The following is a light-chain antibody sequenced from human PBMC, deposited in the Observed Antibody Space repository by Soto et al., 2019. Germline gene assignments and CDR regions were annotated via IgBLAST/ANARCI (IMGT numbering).Light chain of an antibody. CDR1: QSVSSN. CDR2: GAS. CDR3: QHYNNWPPGT. V-gene: IGKV3-15*01. Sequence: EIVMTQSPATLSVSPGERATLSCRASQSVSSNLAWYQQKPGQAPRLLIYGASTRAPGIPARFSGSGSGTDSTLTISSLQSEDFAVYYCQHYNNWPPGTFGQGTKVEIK. J-gene: IGKJ1*01.